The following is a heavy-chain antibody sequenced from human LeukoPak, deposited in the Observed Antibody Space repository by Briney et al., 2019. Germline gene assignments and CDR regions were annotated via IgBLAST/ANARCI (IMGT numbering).Heavy chain of an antibody. V-gene: IGHV1-18*01. D-gene: IGHD2-2*01. CDR2: ISAYNGNT. CDR1: GYTFTNYD. J-gene: IGHJ6*02. CDR3: ARDSCSSTSCYYYYYYGMDV. Sequence: ASVKVSCKASGYTFTNYDINWVRQAPGQGLEWMGWISAYNGNTNYAQKLQGRVTMTTDTSTSTAYMELRSLRSDDTAVYYCARDSCSSTSCYYYYYYGMDVWGQGTTVTVSS.